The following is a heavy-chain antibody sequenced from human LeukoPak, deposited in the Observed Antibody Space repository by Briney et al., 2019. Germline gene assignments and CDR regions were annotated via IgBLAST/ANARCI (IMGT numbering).Heavy chain of an antibody. V-gene: IGHV4-34*01. CDR3: ARDELGNAFDI. Sequence: SETLSLTCAVYGGSFSGYYWSWIRQPPGKGLEWIGEINHSGSTNYNPSLKSRVTISVDTSKNQFSLKLSSVTAADTAVYYCARDELGNAFDIWGQGTMVTVSS. D-gene: IGHD7-27*01. J-gene: IGHJ3*02. CDR2: INHSGST. CDR1: GGSFSGYY.